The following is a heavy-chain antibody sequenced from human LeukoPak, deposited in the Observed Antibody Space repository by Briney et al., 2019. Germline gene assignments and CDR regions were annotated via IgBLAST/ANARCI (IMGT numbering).Heavy chain of an antibody. Sequence: SETLSLTCTVSGGSLSSYYWSWIRQPPGKGLEGSGCIYYSGSTNYNPSLKSRVTISVATSKNQFSLKLSSVTAADTAVYYCARSLVDSSGYYYMNNYFDYWGQGTLVTVSS. CDR3: ARSLVDSSGYYYMNNYFDY. CDR1: GGSLSSYY. V-gene: IGHV4-59*08. CDR2: IYYSGST. D-gene: IGHD3-22*01. J-gene: IGHJ4*02.